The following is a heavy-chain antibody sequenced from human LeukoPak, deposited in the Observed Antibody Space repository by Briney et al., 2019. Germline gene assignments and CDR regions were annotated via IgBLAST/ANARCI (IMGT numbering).Heavy chain of an antibody. D-gene: IGHD2-15*01. CDR2: IKHTGST. CDR3: ARVRGFSGRTGAHSY. CDR1: GGSFNGYY. J-gene: IGHJ4*02. Sequence: SETLSLTCAVYGGSFNGYYWSWIRQPPGKGLEWIGEIKHTGSTNYNPSLKRRVTISVDTSKIQFSLRLSSVTAADTAVYYCARVRGFSGRTGAHSYWGQGILVTVSS. V-gene: IGHV4-34*01.